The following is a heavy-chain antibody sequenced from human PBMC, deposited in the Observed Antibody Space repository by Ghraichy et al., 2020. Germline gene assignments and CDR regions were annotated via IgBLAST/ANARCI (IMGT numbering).Heavy chain of an antibody. V-gene: IGHV3-23*01. D-gene: IGHD4-17*01. CDR2: FSRNGEST. CDR3: AKEGRGSGDYLNREDY. Sequence: GGSLRPSCVVSGFTFSNYAMSWVRQAPGKGLEWVSGFSRNGESTYYADSVKGRFTISRDNSKNTLYLQMNSLRAEDTAVYYCAKEGRGSGDYLNREDYWGQGTLVTVSS. CDR1: GFTFSNYA. J-gene: IGHJ4*02.